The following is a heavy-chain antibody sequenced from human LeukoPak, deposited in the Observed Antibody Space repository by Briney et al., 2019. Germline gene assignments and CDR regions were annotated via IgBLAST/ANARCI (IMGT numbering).Heavy chain of an antibody. D-gene: IGHD3-16*01. Sequence: PGGSLRLSCTASGFSVGTNYMTWVRQAPGRGLEWVANIKPDGSQQYYVDSMKGRFTISRDNAKNSLYLQMNSLRTEDTAVYYCARHGPSYYFDYWGQETLVTVSS. V-gene: IGHV3-7*03. CDR2: IKPDGSQQ. CDR3: ARHGPSYYFDY. J-gene: IGHJ4*02. CDR1: GFSVGTNY.